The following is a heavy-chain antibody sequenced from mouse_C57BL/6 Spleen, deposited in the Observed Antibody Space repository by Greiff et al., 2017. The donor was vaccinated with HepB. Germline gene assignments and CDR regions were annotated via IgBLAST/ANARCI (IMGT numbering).Heavy chain of an antibody. CDR3: ASTVVARYFEV. Sequence: VQLQQSGPELVKPGASVKISCKASGYAFSSSWMNWVKQRPGKGLEWIGRIYPGDGDTNYNGKFKGKATLTADKSSSTAYMQLSSLTSEDSAVYFCASTVVARYFEVWGTGTTVTVSS. CDR1: GYAFSSSW. V-gene: IGHV1-82*01. J-gene: IGHJ1*03. CDR2: IYPGDGDT. D-gene: IGHD1-1*01.